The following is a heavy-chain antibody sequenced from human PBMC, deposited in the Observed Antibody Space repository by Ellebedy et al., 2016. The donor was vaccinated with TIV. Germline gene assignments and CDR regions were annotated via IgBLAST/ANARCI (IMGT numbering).Heavy chain of an antibody. CDR3: ARDYYDSSGYYPRGY. J-gene: IGHJ4*02. CDR1: GGTFSSYA. D-gene: IGHD3-22*01. CDR2: IIPIFGTA. Sequence: SVKVSCXASGGTFSSYAISWVRQAPGQGLEWMGGIIPIFGTANYAQKFQGRVTITADESTSTAYMELSSLRSEDTAVYYCARDYYDSSGYYPRGYWGQGTLVTVSS. V-gene: IGHV1-69*13.